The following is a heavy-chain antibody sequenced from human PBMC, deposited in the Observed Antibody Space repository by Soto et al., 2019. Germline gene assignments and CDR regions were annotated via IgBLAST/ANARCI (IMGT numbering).Heavy chain of an antibody. CDR1: GGSISSGNYY. Sequence: QVQLQESGPGLVKPSQTLSLTCTVSGGSISSGNYYWSWIHQPPGKGLEWIGYIFYSGTTYYNPSLKSRVTISVDTSKNHFSLKLSSVTAADTAVYYCARASPVVTDVWGQGTTVTVSS. D-gene: IGHD5-18*01. J-gene: IGHJ6*02. CDR3: ARASPVVTDV. V-gene: IGHV4-30-4*01. CDR2: IFYSGTT.